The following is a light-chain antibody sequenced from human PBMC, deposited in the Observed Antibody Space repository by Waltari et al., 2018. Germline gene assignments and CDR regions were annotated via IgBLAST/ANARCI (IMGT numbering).Light chain of an antibody. V-gene: IGKV3-20*01. CDR1: QPVRTTY. CDR2: GAS. J-gene: IGKJ4*01. Sequence: EIVLTQSPGTLSLSPGERATLSCRASQPVRTTYFAWYQQKPGQAPTLLIYGASSRATGIPDRFSGSVSGTDFSLTISSLEPEDFAVYYCQQYDISPLTFGGGTKVEIK. CDR3: QQYDISPLT.